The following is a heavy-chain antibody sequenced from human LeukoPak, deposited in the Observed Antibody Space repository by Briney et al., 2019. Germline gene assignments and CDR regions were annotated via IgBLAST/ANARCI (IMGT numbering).Heavy chain of an antibody. D-gene: IGHD3-10*01. Sequence: GASVTVSCKASGGTFSSYAISWVRQAPGQGLEWMGGIVPIFGTANYAQKFQGRVTITADESTSTAYMELSSLRSEDTAVYYCARSGYYYGSGSYSYNFDYWGQGTLVTVSS. CDR1: GGTFSSYA. CDR2: IVPIFGTA. J-gene: IGHJ4*02. CDR3: ARSGYYYGSGSYSYNFDY. V-gene: IGHV1-69*13.